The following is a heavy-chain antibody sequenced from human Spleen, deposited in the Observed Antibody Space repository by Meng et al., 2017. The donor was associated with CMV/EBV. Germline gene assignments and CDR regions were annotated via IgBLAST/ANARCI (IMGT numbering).Heavy chain of an antibody. Sequence: SSKRGTWGRQDTGKGVAWSGERYDRGSDNDNPSRKRRVTRSVDKFKNQLYLKLGSVTAADTAVYYCARIERRRILKYCGSDCYTTDYWGQGTLVTVSS. J-gene: IGHJ4*02. D-gene: IGHD2-21*02. V-gene: IGHV4-4*02. CDR2: RYDRGSD. CDR3: ARIERRRILKYCGSDCYTTDY. CDR1: SSKR.